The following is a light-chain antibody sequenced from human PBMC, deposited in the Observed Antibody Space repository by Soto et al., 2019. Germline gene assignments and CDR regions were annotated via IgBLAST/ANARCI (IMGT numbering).Light chain of an antibody. J-gene: IGLJ2*01. CDR3: QSYDTSLSGVV. V-gene: IGLV1-40*01. CDR2: GNS. Sequence: QSVLTQPPSVSVAPGQRVTISCTGSSSNIGAGYDVHWYQQLPGTAPKLLIYGNSNRPSGVPDRFSGSKSGTSAFLAITGLQAEDEADYYCQSYDTSLSGVVFGGGTKVTVL. CDR1: SSNIGAGYD.